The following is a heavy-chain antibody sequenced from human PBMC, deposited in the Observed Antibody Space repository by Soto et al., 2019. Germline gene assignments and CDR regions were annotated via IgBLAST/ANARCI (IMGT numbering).Heavy chain of an antibody. CDR2: IYYSGST. J-gene: IGHJ4*02. V-gene: IGHV4-59*01. D-gene: IGHD5-18*01. CDR1: GGSINSYY. Sequence: QVQLQESGPGLVKPSETLSLTCTVSGGSINSYYWSWIRQPPGKGLEWIGYIYYSGSTNYNPSLKSRVTISVDTSKNQSSLKLSSVTAADTAVYYCARARYIQLPDYWGQGTLVTVSS. CDR3: ARARYIQLPDY.